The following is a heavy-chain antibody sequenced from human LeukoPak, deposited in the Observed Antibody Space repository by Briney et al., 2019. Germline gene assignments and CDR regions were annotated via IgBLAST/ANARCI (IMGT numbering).Heavy chain of an antibody. CDR3: ARDDTYYYDSSGYLY. D-gene: IGHD3-22*01. J-gene: IGHJ4*02. CDR2: VYTSGST. CDR1: GGSISSGSYY. Sequence: SETLSLTCTVSGGSISSGSYYWSWIRQPAGKGLEWIGRVYTSGSTNYNPSLKSRVTISVDTSKNQFSLKLSSVTAADTAVYYCARDDTYYYDSSGYLYWGQGTLVTVSS. V-gene: IGHV4-61*02.